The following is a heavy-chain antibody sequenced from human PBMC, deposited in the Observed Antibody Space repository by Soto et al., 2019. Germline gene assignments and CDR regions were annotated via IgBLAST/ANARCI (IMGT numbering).Heavy chain of an antibody. V-gene: IGHV3-23*01. CDR3: ATGSIEYSASVDN. CDR2: ISARGGSS. D-gene: IGHD5-12*01. CDR1: GFSFISYA. Sequence: DVQLLESGGGLVQPGGSLRLSCAASGFSFISYAMVWVRQAPGKGLEWVAVISARGGSSYFADSVKGRFTLSRDNSKNVLSLEMNSLRAEDTAIYFCATGSIEYSASVDNWGQGTLVVVSS. J-gene: IGHJ4*02.